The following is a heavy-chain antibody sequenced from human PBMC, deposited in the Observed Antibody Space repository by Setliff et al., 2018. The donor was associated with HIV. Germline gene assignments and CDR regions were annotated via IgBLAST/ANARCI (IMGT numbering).Heavy chain of an antibody. D-gene: IGHD3-10*01. V-gene: IGHV5-10-1*01. CDR2: IDPADSYT. CDR1: GFSFTSYW. CDR3: ARHFGYNPGWFDS. Sequence: GESLKISCKGSGFSFTSYWISWVRQMPGKGLEWMGRIDPADSYTHYSPSFQGHITISIDKSISSASLHWSSLRTSDTAIYYCARHFGYNPGWFDSWGQGTLGTSPQ. J-gene: IGHJ5*01.